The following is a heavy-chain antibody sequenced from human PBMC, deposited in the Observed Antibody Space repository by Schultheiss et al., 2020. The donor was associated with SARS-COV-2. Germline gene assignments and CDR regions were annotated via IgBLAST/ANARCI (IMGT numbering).Heavy chain of an antibody. CDR1: GGSISSYY. J-gene: IGHJ4*02. D-gene: IGHD4-17*01. CDR2: IYYSGST. V-gene: IGHV4-59*08. CDR3: AGTVKLKYYFDY. Sequence: SETLSLTCTVSGGSISSYYWSWIRQPPGKGLEWIGYIYYSGSTKYNPSLKGRVTMSLDTSKNHFSLKLSSVTAADTAVYYCAGTVKLKYYFDYWGQGTLVTVSS.